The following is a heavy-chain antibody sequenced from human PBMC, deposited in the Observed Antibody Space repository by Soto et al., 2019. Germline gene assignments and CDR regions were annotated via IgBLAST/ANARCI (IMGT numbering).Heavy chain of an antibody. CDR3: ARGGSLYWYFDL. V-gene: IGHV1-3*01. J-gene: IGHJ2*01. CDR2: INPANGDT. D-gene: IGHD1-26*01. Sequence: GASVKVSCKASGYTYTNFKIHWVRQAPGQGLEWMGWINPANGDTDYSQKFQGRVTFTRDTSASTAYMELSSLRSEDTAVYYCARGGSLYWYFDLWGRGTLVTSPQ. CDR1: GYTYTNFK.